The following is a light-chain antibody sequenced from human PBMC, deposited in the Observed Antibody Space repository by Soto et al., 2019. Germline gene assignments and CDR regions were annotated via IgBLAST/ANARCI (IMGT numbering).Light chain of an antibody. CDR3: QQRSNWPRT. CDR2: GAS. Sequence: EIVLTQSTGTLSLSPGEIATLSCIASQSVSNNYLAWYQQKPGQAPRLLIYGASNRATGIPDRFSGSGSGTDFTLTISRLEPEDLAVYYCQQRSNWPRTFGQGTKVDIK. J-gene: IGKJ1*01. V-gene: IGKV3D-20*02. CDR1: QSVSNNY.